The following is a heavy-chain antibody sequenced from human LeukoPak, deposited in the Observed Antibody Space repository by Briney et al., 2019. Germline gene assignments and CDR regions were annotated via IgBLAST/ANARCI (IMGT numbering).Heavy chain of an antibody. CDR3: AGVLTDIVVVPGAVGWFDP. CDR1: VGSFSGYY. D-gene: IGHD2-2*01. Sequence: SGTLSLTSAVYVGSFSGYYWSWIRHPPGKGLEWIGEINHSGSTNYNPSLKSRVTISVDTSKNQFSLKLSSVPAADTAVYYCAGVLTDIVVVPGAVGWFDPWGQGTLVTVSS. CDR2: INHSGST. V-gene: IGHV4-34*01. J-gene: IGHJ5*02.